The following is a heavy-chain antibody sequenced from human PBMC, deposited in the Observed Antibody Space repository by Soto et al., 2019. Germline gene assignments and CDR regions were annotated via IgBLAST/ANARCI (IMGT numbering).Heavy chain of an antibody. Sequence: QVQLVESGGGVVQPGRSLRLSCAASGFTFSSYGMHWVRQAPGKGLEWVAVISYDGSNKYYADSVKGRFTISRDNSKNTLYLQMNSLRAEDTAVYYCAKDRSVEVAGNLPRYYYYGMDVWGQGTTVTVSS. D-gene: IGHD6-19*01. J-gene: IGHJ6*02. CDR3: AKDRSVEVAGNLPRYYYYGMDV. CDR2: ISYDGSNK. CDR1: GFTFSSYG. V-gene: IGHV3-30*18.